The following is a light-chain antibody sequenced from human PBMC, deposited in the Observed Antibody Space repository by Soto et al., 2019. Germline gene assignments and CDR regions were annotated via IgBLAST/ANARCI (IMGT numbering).Light chain of an antibody. J-gene: IGKJ1*01. Sequence: DIHMTQSPSTLSASVGDRVTITCRASQSLTMWLARYQQKPGKAPNLLIYKTSSLESGVPSRFSGSGSGTEFTLTSSSLQPDDFATYYCQHWTDYSRTFGQGTKVEVK. CDR1: QSLTMW. V-gene: IGKV1-5*03. CDR2: KTS. CDR3: QHWTDYSRT.